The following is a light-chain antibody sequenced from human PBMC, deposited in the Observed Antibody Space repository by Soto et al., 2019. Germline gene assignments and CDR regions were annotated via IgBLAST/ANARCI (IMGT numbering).Light chain of an antibody. CDR3: QQYDSFPWT. Sequence: DIPMTQSPSTLSASVGDRVTITCRASQGIYNWLAWYQQKPGKPPKLLIYDAPGLDSGVPSRFSGSGYGTEFTLTISGLQPEDFATFYCQQYDSFPWTFGQGTKVDLK. V-gene: IGKV1-5*01. CDR1: QGIYNW. J-gene: IGKJ1*01. CDR2: DAP.